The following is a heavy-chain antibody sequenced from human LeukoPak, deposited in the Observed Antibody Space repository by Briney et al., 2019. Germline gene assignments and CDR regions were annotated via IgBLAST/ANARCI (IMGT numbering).Heavy chain of an antibody. D-gene: IGHD3-22*01. V-gene: IGHV4-59*01. Sequence: SETLSLTCTVSRGSISSYYWTWVRQPPGKGLEWIGHIFYTGNTNYNPSLRSRVTISIDTSKNQFSLKLSSVTAADTAVYYCARGAYYYDSSGYNWYFDLWGRGTLVTVSS. CDR3: ARGAYYYDSSGYNWYFDL. J-gene: IGHJ2*01. CDR1: RGSISSYY. CDR2: IFYTGNT.